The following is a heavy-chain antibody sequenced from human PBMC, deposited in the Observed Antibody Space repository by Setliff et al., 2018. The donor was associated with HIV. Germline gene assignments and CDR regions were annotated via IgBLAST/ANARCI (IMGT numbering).Heavy chain of an antibody. D-gene: IGHD3-22*01. Sequence: VKVSCKASGYSFTDYYIHWVRQAPGQGLEWMGWINPKSDGTNYAQKFQGWITMTRDTSISTAYMELSRLRSDDTAVYYCARGMDYYDNSGYYQYYFDYWGQGTLVTVSS. J-gene: IGHJ4*02. CDR3: ARGMDYYDNSGYYQYYFDY. CDR1: GYSFTDYY. CDR2: INPKSDGT. V-gene: IGHV1-2*04.